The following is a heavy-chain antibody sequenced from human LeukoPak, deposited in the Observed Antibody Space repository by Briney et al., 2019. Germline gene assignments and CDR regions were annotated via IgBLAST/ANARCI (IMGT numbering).Heavy chain of an antibody. J-gene: IGHJ4*02. V-gene: IGHV3-48*03. CDR3: ARERSGSYYFAVDY. CDR1: GFTFSSYE. Sequence: PVGSLRLSCAASGFTFSSYEMNWVRQAPGKGLEWVSYISSSGSTIYYADSVKGRFTISRDNAKNSLYLQMNSLRAEDTAVYYCARERSGSYYFAVDYWGQGTLVTVSS. CDR2: ISSSGSTI. D-gene: IGHD3-10*01.